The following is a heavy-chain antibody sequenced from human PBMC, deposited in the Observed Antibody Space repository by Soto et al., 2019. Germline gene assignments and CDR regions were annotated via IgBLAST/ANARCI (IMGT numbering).Heavy chain of an antibody. V-gene: IGHV4-4*02. D-gene: IGHD4-17*01. CDR2: IFHSGSS. CDR3: ATFNYGDHAFDN. J-gene: IGHJ4*02. CDR1: SGSVGDNKW. Sequence: QVHLQEAGPGLVNPSGTLSLTCAVSSGSVGDNKWWTWVRQSPGKGMEWMGEIFHSGSSNYNPSLGSRISMSIDTSMNQVSLKLTSVTAADTAIYYCATFNYGDHAFDNWGQGTLVTV.